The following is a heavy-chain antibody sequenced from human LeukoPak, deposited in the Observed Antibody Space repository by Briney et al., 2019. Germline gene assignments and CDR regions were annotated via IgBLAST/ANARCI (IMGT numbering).Heavy chain of an antibody. CDR2: IYTSGST. V-gene: IGHV4-4*07. CDR3: ARDWEVVVIPNYYYYYMDV. D-gene: IGHD3-22*01. Sequence: SETLSLTCTVSGGSISSHYWSWIRQPAGKGLEWIGRIYTSGSTNYNPSLKSRVTISVDTSKNQFSLKLSSVTAADTAVYYCARDWEVVVIPNYYYYYMDVWGKGTTVTVSS. CDR1: GGSISSHY. J-gene: IGHJ6*03.